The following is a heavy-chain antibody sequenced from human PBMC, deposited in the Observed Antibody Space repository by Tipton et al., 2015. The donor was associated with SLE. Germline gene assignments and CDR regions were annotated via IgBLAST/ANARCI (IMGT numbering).Heavy chain of an antibody. CDR3: AREGAIAVAGRGYYYGMDV. V-gene: IGHV3-33*01. J-gene: IGHJ6*02. CDR2: IWYDGSNK. Sequence: RSLRLSCAASGFTFSSYGMHWVRQAPGKGLEWVAVIWYDGSNKYYADSVKGRFTISRDNSKNTLYLQMNSLRAEDTAVYYCAREGAIAVAGRGYYYGMDVWGQGTTVTVSS. CDR1: GFTFSSYG. D-gene: IGHD6-19*01.